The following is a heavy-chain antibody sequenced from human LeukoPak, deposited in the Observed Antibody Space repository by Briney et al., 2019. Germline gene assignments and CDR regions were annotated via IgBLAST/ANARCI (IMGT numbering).Heavy chain of an antibody. J-gene: IGHJ4*02. CDR1: GGSISNYY. D-gene: IGHD2-2*01. V-gene: IGHV4-59*01. CDR3: ARESSYSSTNFDY. Sequence: SETLSLTCTVSGGSISNYYWNWIRQPPGKGLEWIGYVYYSGSTNYNPSLKSRVTISLDTSKNQFSLKLNSVTAADTAVNYCARESSYSSTNFDYWGQGTLVTVSS. CDR2: VYYSGST.